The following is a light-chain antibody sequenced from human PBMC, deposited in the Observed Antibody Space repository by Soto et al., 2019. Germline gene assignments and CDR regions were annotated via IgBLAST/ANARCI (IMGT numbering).Light chain of an antibody. CDR3: SSYPGSKNV. CDR1: SSDVGGYNY. J-gene: IGLJ1*01. CDR2: DVS. Sequence: QSALTQPASVSGSPGQSITISCTGTSSDVGGYNYVSWYQQHPGKAPKLMICDVSDRPSGISNRFSGSKSGNTASLTISGLQAEDEADYYCSSYPGSKNVFGTGTKVTVL. V-gene: IGLV2-14*01.